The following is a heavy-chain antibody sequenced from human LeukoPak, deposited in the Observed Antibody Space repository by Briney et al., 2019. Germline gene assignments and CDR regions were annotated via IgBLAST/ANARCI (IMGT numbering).Heavy chain of an antibody. V-gene: IGHV4-39*07. J-gene: IGHJ6*02. CDR2: VNYDAYT. CDR3: ARDRIVVVPAAMGADYYYGMDV. Sequence: SETLSLTCTVSGGSISNAYYYWGWIRQPPGKGLEYIGSVNYDAYTYYNPSLKSRATISVDTSKNQFSLKLSSVTAADTAVYYCARDRIVVVPAAMGADYYYGMDVWGQGTTVTVSS. CDR1: GGSISNAYYY. D-gene: IGHD2-2*01.